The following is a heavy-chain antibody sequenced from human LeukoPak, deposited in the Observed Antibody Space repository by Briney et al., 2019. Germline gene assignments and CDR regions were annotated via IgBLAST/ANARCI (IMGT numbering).Heavy chain of an antibody. D-gene: IGHD7-27*01. V-gene: IGHV3-30*02. Sequence: GGSLRLSCVGSGFTFSVHWVRQVPGKGLEWLTFIRHDGTDQHYADSVRGRFTISRDNSKNTVYLQMNSLRPEDTALYYCAKDGNWASVSWGQGTLVAVSS. CDR1: GFTFS. CDR3: AKDGNWASVS. CDR2: IRHDGTDQ. J-gene: IGHJ5*02.